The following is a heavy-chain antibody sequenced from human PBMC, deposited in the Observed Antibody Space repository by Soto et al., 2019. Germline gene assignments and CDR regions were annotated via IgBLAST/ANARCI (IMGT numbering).Heavy chain of an antibody. D-gene: IGHD2-2*01. Sequence: QVQLVQSGAEVKKPGSSVKVSCKASGGTFSSYAISWVRQAPGQGLEWMGGIIPIFGTANYAQKFQGRVTITADESTSTDYMELSSLRSEDTAVYYCAREDGCSSTSCSGTYYGMDVWGQGTTVTVSS. J-gene: IGHJ6*02. V-gene: IGHV1-69*01. CDR1: GGTFSSYA. CDR3: AREDGCSSTSCSGTYYGMDV. CDR2: IIPIFGTA.